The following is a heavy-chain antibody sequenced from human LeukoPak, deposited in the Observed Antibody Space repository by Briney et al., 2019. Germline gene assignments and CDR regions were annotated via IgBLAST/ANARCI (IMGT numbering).Heavy chain of an antibody. D-gene: IGHD5-18*01. CDR2: IKQDGSEK. J-gene: IGHJ4*02. CDR1: GFTFSSYW. CDR3: AREKRERGYSYGYLDY. V-gene: IGHV3-7*01. Sequence: AGGSLRLSCAASGFTFSSYWMSWVRQAPGKGLEWVANIKQDGSEKYYVDSVKGRFTISRDNAKNSLYLQMNSLRAEDTAVYYCAREKRERGYSYGYLDYWGQGTLVTVSS.